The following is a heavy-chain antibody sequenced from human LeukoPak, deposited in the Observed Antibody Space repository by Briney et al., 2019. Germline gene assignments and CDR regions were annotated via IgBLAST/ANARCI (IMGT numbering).Heavy chain of an antibody. CDR1: GYTLTELS. CDR3: ATVIDFRGTQKNWFDP. Sequence: ASVKVSCKVSGYTLTELSMHWVRQAPGKGLEWMGGFDPEDGETIYAQKFQGRVTMTEDTSTDTAYMELSSLGSEDTAVYYCATVIDFRGTQKNWFDPWGQGTLVTVSS. J-gene: IGHJ5*02. V-gene: IGHV1-24*01. D-gene: IGHD3-3*01. CDR2: FDPEDGET.